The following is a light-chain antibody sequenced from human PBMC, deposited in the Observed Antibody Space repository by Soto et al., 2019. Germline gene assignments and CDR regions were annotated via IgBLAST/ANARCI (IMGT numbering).Light chain of an antibody. Sequence: QSVLIQPASVSGSPGQSITISCTGTSSDVGGYNYVSWYQQHPGKAPKLMIYDVSDRPSGVPNRFSGSKSGNTASLTISGLQAEDEADYYCSSYTSSSTLVVFGGGTKVTVL. J-gene: IGLJ2*01. CDR2: DVS. CDR1: SSDVGGYNY. V-gene: IGLV2-14*03. CDR3: SSYTSSSTLVV.